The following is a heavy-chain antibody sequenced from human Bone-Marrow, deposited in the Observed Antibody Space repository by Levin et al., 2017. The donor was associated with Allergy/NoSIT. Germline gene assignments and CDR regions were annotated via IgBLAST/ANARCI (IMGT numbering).Heavy chain of an antibody. CDR2: ITLNSGGT. J-gene: IGHJ4*02. CDR3: ARGPNNSGWHDF. Sequence: ASVKVSCKASGYTFTDYYIYWVRQAPGQGLEWMGWITLNSGGTNPAQKFQGRVTMTRDTSINTAYMELTDLQSDDTAVYYCARGPNNSGWHDFWGQGTLVTVSS. CDR1: GYTFTDYY. D-gene: IGHD6-19*01. V-gene: IGHV1-2*02.